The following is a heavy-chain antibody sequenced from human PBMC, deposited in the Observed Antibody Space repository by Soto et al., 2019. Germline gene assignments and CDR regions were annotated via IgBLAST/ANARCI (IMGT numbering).Heavy chain of an antibody. V-gene: IGHV4-59*02. Sequence: XETLSLTCRVSASSVSKYYWSWIRQPPGKGLEWIGYISHTGYTSYNPSLESRLTISMDKSKNHLSLNLNSVTTADTAVYYCARGQLLFAYWGQGTPVTVSS. CDR3: ARGQLLFAY. CDR2: ISHTGYT. CDR1: ASSVSKYY. D-gene: IGHD3-10*02. J-gene: IGHJ4*02.